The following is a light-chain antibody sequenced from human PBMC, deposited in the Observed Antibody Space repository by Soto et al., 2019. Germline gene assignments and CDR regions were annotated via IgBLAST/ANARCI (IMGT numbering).Light chain of an antibody. V-gene: IGKV1-33*01. CDR2: DAS. J-gene: IGKJ3*01. CDR1: QDISNY. CDR3: QQYDNLPSLT. Sequence: DSPMTQSPSSLSASVGDRVTITCQASQDISNYLNWYQQKPGKAPKLLIYDASNFETGVPSRFSGSGSGTDFTFTISSMQPEDIATYYCQQYDNLPSLTFGPGTKVDIK.